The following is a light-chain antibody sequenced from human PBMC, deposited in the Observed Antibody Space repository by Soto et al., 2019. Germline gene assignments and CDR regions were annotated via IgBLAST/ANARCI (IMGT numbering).Light chain of an antibody. Sequence: EVLMTQSPATLSVSPGERVTLSCRASQSVSDDFAWYQQKPGQAPRLLIYGATTRATDVPGRFSGSGSGTEFTLTISSLQSEDFAVYYCQQYNNWPQTFGPGTKVDIK. V-gene: IGKV3-15*01. CDR3: QQYNNWPQT. J-gene: IGKJ3*01. CDR2: GAT. CDR1: QSVSDD.